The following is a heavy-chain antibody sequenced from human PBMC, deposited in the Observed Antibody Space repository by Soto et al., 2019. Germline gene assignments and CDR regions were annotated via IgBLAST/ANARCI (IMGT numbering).Heavy chain of an antibody. CDR1: GGSISRSGYY. V-gene: IGHV4-39*07. J-gene: IGHJ5*02. CDR3: ARSVFP. Sequence: PSETLSLTCIVSGGSISRSGYYWGWIRQPPGKGLEWIGSIYDSGGTFYNPSLKSRVTMSMDTSKNQFSLKLSSVTAADTAVYYCARSVFPWGQGTLVTVSS. CDR2: IYDSGGT.